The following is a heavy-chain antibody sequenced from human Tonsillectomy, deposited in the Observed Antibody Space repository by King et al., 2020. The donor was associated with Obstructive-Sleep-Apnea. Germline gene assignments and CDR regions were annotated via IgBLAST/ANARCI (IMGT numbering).Heavy chain of an antibody. Sequence: VQLQESGPGLVKPSETLSLTCTVSGGSVSSGSYYWSWIRQPPGKGLEWIGYIYYSGSTTYNPSLKSRVTISVDTSKNQFALKLSSVTAADTAVYYCAREGVVGAYDIWGQGTMVTVSS. CDR3: AREGVVGAYDI. D-gene: IGHD1-26*01. CDR2: IYYSGST. CDR1: GGSVSSGSYY. V-gene: IGHV4-61*01. J-gene: IGHJ3*02.